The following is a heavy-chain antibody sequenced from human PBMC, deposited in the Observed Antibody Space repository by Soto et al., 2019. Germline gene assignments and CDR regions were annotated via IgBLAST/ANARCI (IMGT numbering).Heavy chain of an antibody. CDR3: ASGYSYGSYFDY. Sequence: PGGSLRLSCAASGFTFSSYEMNWVRQAPGKGLEWGSYISSSGSTIYYADSVKGRFTISRDNAKNSLYLQMNSLRAEDTAVYYCASGYSYGSYFDYWGQGTLVTVSS. V-gene: IGHV3-48*03. J-gene: IGHJ4*02. CDR2: ISSSGSTI. D-gene: IGHD5-18*01. CDR1: GFTFSSYE.